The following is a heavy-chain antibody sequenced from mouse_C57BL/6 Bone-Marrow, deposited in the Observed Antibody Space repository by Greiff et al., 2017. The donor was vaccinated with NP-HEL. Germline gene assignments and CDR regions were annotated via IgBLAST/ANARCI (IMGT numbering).Heavy chain of an antibody. J-gene: IGHJ2*01. CDR2: ISDGGSYT. CDR1: GFTFSSYA. D-gene: IGHD2-3*01. CDR3: ARDGYYYY. Sequence: EVMLVESGGGLVKPGGSLKLSCAASGFTFSSYAMSWVRQTPEKRLEWVATISDGGSYTYYPDNVKGRFTISRDNAMNNLYLQMSHLKSEDTAMYYCARDGYYYYWGQGTTLTVSS. V-gene: IGHV5-4*01.